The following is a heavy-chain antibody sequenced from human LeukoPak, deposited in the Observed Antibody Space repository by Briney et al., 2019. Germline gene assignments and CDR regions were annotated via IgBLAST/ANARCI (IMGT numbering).Heavy chain of an antibody. CDR3: ARDSHLAAVAGTGDFDY. V-gene: IGHV1-18*01. J-gene: IGHJ4*02. Sequence: ASVKVSCKASGYTFTSYGISWVRQAPGQGLEWMGWISAYNGNTNYAQKLQGRVTMTTDTSTSTAYMELRSLRSDDTAVYYCARDSHLAAVAGTGDFDYWGQRTLVTVSS. D-gene: IGHD6-19*01. CDR2: ISAYNGNT. CDR1: GYTFTSYG.